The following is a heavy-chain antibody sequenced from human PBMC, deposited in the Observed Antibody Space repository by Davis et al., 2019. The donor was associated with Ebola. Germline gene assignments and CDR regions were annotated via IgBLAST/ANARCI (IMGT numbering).Heavy chain of an antibody. CDR3: AILPAALISLDY. D-gene: IGHD2-2*01. J-gene: IGHJ4*02. CDR2: IKQDGSEK. CDR1: GFTFRSYW. V-gene: IGHV3-7*03. Sequence: GESLKISCAASGFTFRSYWMSWVRQAPGKGLEWVANIKQDGSEKYYVDSVKGRFTISRDNAKNSLYLQMNSLRAEDTAVYYCAILPAALISLDYWGQGTLVTVSS.